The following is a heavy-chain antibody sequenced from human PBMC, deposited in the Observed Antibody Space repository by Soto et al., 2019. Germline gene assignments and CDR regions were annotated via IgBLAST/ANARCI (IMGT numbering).Heavy chain of an antibody. CDR1: GGSFSGYF. V-gene: IGHV4-34*01. D-gene: IGHD3-10*01. J-gene: IGHJ4*02. CDR3: ARGRHFYGIDY. Sequence: SETLSLTCAVFGGSFSGYFWSWVRQPPGRGLDWIGEIDHSGSTNYNPSLKSRVTISVDASKNQFSLKLSSVTAADTAVYYCARGRHFYGIDYWGQGALVTVSS. CDR2: IDHSGST.